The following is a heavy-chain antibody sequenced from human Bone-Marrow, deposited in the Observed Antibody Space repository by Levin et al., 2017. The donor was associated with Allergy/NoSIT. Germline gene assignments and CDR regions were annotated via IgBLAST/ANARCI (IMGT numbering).Heavy chain of an antibody. CDR1: GFTFSTYW. CDR2: IKQDGSEK. CDR3: ARGPYQNYYDSSGFPDY. V-gene: IGHV3-7*04. J-gene: IGHJ4*02. D-gene: IGHD3-22*01. Sequence: GESLKISCAASGFTFSTYWMSWVRQAPGKGLEWVANIKQDGSEKYYADSVKGRITISRDNSKNTLYLQMNSLRAEDTAVYYCARGPYQNYYDSSGFPDYWGQGALVTVSS.